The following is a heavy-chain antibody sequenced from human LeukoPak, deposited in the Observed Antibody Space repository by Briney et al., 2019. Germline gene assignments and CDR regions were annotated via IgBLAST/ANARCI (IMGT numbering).Heavy chain of an antibody. CDR3: AKYGGESGVAFDS. CDR1: GFTFSSYA. Sequence: GGSLRLSCAASGFTFSSYAMHWVRQAPGKGLEWVAVISYDGSNKYYADSVKGRFTISRDNSKNTLYLQMNSLRAEDTAVYYCAKYGGESGVAFDSWGQGTLVTVSS. V-gene: IGHV3-30*04. D-gene: IGHD2-21*01. CDR2: ISYDGSNK. J-gene: IGHJ4*02.